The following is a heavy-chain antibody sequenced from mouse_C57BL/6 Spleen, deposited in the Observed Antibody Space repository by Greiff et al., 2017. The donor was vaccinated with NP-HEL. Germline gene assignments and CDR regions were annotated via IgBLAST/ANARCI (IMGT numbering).Heavy chain of an antibody. V-gene: IGHV5-9*01. CDR2: ISGGGGNT. J-gene: IGHJ3*01. Sequence: EVQLVESGGGLVKPGGSLKLSCAASGFTFSSYTMSWVRQTPEKRLEWVATISGGGGNTYYPDSVKGRFTISRDNAKNTLYLQMSSLRSEDTALYYCARHDPFPFAYWGQGTLVTVSA. CDR3: ARHDPFPFAY. CDR1: GFTFSSYT.